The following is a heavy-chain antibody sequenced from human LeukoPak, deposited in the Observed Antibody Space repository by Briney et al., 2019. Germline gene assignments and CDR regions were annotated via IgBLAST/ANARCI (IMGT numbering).Heavy chain of an antibody. CDR1: GGSFSGYY. J-gene: IGHJ6*03. D-gene: IGHD2-15*01. V-gene: IGHV4-34*01. CDR3: AGGLEVVSGLYYYYYYMDV. Sequence: SETLSLTCAVYGGSFSGYYWSWIRQPPGKGLEWIGEINHSGSTNYNPSLKSRVTISVDTSKNQFSLKLSSVTAADTAVYYCAGGLEVVSGLYYYYYYMDVWGKGTTVTVSS. CDR2: INHSGST.